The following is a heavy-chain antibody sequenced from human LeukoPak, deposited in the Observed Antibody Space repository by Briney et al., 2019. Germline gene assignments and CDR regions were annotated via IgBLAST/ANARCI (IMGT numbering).Heavy chain of an antibody. CDR1: GFTFSSYG. D-gene: IGHD6-19*01. J-gene: IGHJ3*02. Sequence: GGSLRLSCAASGFTFSSYGMHWVRQAPGKGLEWVAVISYDGSNKYYVDSVKGRFTISRDNSKNTLYLQMISMRGEDTAVYYCAKGLSSGWYLDAFDIWGQGTMVTVSS. CDR2: ISYDGSNK. CDR3: AKGLSSGWYLDAFDI. V-gene: IGHV3-30*18.